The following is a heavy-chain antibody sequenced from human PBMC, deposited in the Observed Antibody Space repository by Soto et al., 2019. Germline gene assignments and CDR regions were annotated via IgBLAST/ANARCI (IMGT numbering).Heavy chain of an antibody. CDR3: ARDWVYSSSWSLSRYGMDV. Sequence: ASVKVSCKASGCTFTSYDMHWVRQAPGQGLDWLGIINPIGGSTSYAQKFQGRVTMTRDTSTSAVYMELSSLRSEDTAVYYCARDWVYSSSWSLSRYGMDVWGQGTTVTVSS. CDR1: GCTFTSYD. D-gene: IGHD6-13*01. V-gene: IGHV1-46*01. J-gene: IGHJ6*02. CDR2: INPIGGST.